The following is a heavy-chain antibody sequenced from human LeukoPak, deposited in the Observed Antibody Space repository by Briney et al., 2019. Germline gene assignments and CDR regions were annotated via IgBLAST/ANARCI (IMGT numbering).Heavy chain of an antibody. J-gene: IGHJ4*02. V-gene: IGHV3-48*01. CDR2: ISSSSSTI. Sequence: GSLRLSCAASGFTFSSYSMNWVRQAPGKGLEWVSYISSSSSTIYYADPVKGRFTISRDNAKNSLYLQMNSLRAEDTAVYYCATGSGWNFDYWGQGTLVTVSS. D-gene: IGHD6-19*01. CDR1: GFTFSSYS. CDR3: ATGSGWNFDY.